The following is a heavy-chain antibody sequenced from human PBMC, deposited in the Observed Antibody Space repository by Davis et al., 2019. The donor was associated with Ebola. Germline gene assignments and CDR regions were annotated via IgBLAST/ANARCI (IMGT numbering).Heavy chain of an antibody. CDR2: IYHSGST. CDR3: ARHLGYCTGGVCYIIYNWFDP. J-gene: IGHJ5*02. V-gene: IGHV4-4*02. Sequence: SETLSLTCAVSGGSISSSNWWSWVRQPPGKGLEWIGEIYHSGSTNYNPSLKSRVTISVDTSKNQFSLKLSSVTAADTAVYYCARHLGYCTGGVCYIIYNWFDPWGQGTLVTVSS. D-gene: IGHD2-8*02. CDR1: GGSISSSNW.